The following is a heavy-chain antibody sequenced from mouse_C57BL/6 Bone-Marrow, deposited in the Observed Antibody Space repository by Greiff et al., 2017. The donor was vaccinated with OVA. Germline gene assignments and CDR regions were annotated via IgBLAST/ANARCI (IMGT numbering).Heavy chain of an antibody. CDR1: GFTFSSYG. Sequence: EVKLMESGGDLVKPGGSLKLSCAASGFTFSSYGMSWVRQTPDKRLEWVATISSGGSYTYYPDSVKGRFTISRDNAKNTLYLQMSSLKSEDTAMYYCARQRGWFFFDYWGQGTTLTVSS. CDR2: ISSGGSYT. J-gene: IGHJ2*01. V-gene: IGHV5-6*01. D-gene: IGHD2-3*01. CDR3: ARQRGWFFFDY.